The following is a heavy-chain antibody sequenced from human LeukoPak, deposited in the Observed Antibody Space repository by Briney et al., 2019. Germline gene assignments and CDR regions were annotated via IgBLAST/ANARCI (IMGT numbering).Heavy chain of an antibody. D-gene: IGHD5-18*01. CDR1: GFTLSSYN. CDR2: ISFSGDYI. Sequence: GGSLRLSCAVSGFTLSSYNMNWVRQAPGKGLEWVSSISFSGDYIYYADSLKGRITISRDNAKNSLYLQMNSLRAEDSAVYYCARRASTERGHSYGLDYWGQGTLVTVSS. V-gene: IGHV3-21*01. CDR3: ARRASTERGHSYGLDY. J-gene: IGHJ4*02.